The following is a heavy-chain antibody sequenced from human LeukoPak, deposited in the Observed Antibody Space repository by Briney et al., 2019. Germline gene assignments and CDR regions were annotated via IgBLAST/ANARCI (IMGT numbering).Heavy chain of an antibody. CDR1: GSAFSRSW. D-gene: IGHD2-15*01. J-gene: IGHJ4*02. CDR2: ISSSITTV. CDR3: ARGCSPGTCSPFDY. Sequence: GGSLRLSCAASGSAFSRSWIHWVRQAPGKGLEWVSYISSSITTVYYADSVRGRFTISRDNAKNSLYLQMNSLRDEDTAVYYCARGCSPGTCSPFDYWGQGTLVTVSS. V-gene: IGHV3-48*02.